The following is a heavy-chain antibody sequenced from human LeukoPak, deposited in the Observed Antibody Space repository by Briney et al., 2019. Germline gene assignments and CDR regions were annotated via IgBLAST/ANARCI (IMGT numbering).Heavy chain of an antibody. CDR2: IDGDGTNT. CDR1: GFTFSSYA. D-gene: IGHD1-1*01. V-gene: IGHV3-23*01. Sequence: GGSLRLSCAASGFTFSSYAMSWVRQAPGKGLEWVSGIDGDGTNTYYADSVKGRFTVSRDNSKNTLYLQMNSLRAEDTALYYCAKHRTAGMSPPGFWGQGTLVTVSA. CDR3: AKHRTAGMSPPGF. J-gene: IGHJ4*02.